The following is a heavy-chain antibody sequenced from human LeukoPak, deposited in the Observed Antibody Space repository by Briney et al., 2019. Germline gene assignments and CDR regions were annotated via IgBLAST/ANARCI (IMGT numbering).Heavy chain of an antibody. CDR2: IYYSGTT. J-gene: IGHJ4*02. Sequence: SETLSLTCTVSGGSISSYYWSWIRQPPGKGLEWIGYIYYSGTTNYNPSLKSRVTISVDTSKNQFSLKLSSVTAADTAVYYCARAGNAGGIEYWGQGTLVTVSS. D-gene: IGHD2/OR15-2a*01. CDR1: GGSISSYY. V-gene: IGHV4-59*08. CDR3: ARAGNAGGIEY.